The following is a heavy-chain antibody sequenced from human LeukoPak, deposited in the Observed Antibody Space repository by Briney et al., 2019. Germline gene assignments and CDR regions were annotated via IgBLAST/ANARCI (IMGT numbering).Heavy chain of an antibody. Sequence: SETLSLTCTVSGGSISSSSYYWGWIRQPPGKGLEWIGSIYYSGSTYYNPSLKSRVTISVDTSKNQFSLKLSSVTAADTAVYYCARGGDYIVVVPAAIWFDPWGQGTLVTVSS. CDR3: ARGGDYIVVVPAAIWFDP. CDR2: IYYSGST. V-gene: IGHV4-39*07. J-gene: IGHJ5*02. D-gene: IGHD2-2*01. CDR1: GGSISSSSYY.